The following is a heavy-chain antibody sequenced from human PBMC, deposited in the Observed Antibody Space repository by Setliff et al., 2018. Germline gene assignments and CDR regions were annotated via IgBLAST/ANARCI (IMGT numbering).Heavy chain of an antibody. Sequence: GASVKVSCNASGGTFSSYAISWVRQAPGQGLEWMGGIIPILGIANYAQKFQGRVTITADESTSTAYMELSSLRSEDTAVYYCARGAYYYYYGMDVWGQGTTVTVSS. J-gene: IGHJ6*02. CDR1: GGTFSSYA. V-gene: IGHV1-69*10. CDR2: IIPILGIA. CDR3: ARGAYYYYYGMDV.